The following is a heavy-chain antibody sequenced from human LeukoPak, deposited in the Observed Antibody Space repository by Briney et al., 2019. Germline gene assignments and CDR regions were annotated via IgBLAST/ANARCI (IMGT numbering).Heavy chain of an antibody. CDR2: ISGSGGST. J-gene: IGHJ4*02. CDR3: AKRGVVIRVFLVGFHKEAFYFES. Sequence: GGSLRLSCAVSGITLSNYGMSWARQASGKGLEWVAGISGSGGSTIYADSVKGRFTISRDNPKNTLYLQMNSLRAEDTAFYFCAKRGVVIRVFLVGFHKEAFYFESWGQGALVTVSS. V-gene: IGHV3-23*01. D-gene: IGHD3/OR15-3a*01. CDR1: GITLSNYG.